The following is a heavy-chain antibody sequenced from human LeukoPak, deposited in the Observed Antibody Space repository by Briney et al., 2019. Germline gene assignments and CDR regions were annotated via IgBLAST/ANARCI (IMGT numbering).Heavy chain of an antibody. CDR3: ARSGGLTMVRGGPDWFDP. CDR1: GYTFTSSD. D-gene: IGHD3-10*01. CDR2: MNPNSGNT. Sequence: ASVKVSCKASGYTFTSSDINWVRQATGQGLEWMGWMNPNSGNTGYAQKFQGRVTMTRNTPISTAYMELSSLRSEDTAVYYCARSGGLTMVRGGPDWFDPWGQGTLVTVSS. V-gene: IGHV1-8*02. J-gene: IGHJ5*02.